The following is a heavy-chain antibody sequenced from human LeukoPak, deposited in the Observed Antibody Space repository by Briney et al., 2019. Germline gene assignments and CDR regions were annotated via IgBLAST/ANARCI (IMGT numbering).Heavy chain of an antibody. CDR3: ARDPHPDAFDI. CDR1: GFTFSSYS. J-gene: IGHJ3*02. Sequence: RRSLRLSCAASGFTFSSYSMNWVRQAPGKGLEWVSSISSSSSYIYYADSVKGRFTISRDNAKNSLYLQMNSLRAEDTAVYYCARDPHPDAFDIWGQGTMVTVSS. CDR2: ISSSSSYI. V-gene: IGHV3-21*01.